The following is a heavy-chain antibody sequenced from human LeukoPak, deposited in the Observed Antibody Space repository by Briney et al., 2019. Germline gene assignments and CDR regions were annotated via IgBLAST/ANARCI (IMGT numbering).Heavy chain of an antibody. J-gene: IGHJ4*02. CDR2: IRYDGSNK. CDR3: ARGGVAAAVSY. V-gene: IGHV3-30*02. Sequence: GGSLRLSRAASGFPLSIYGMHGARHAPGKGLEWVAFIRYDGSNKHYADSVKGRHTICRDNSKNTLYLQMNSLRAEGTAVYYCARGGVAAAVSYWGQGTLVTVPS. CDR1: GFPLSIYG. D-gene: IGHD6-13*01.